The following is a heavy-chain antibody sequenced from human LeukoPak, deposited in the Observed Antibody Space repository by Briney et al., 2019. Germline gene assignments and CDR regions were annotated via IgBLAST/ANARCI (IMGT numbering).Heavy chain of an antibody. V-gene: IGHV3-48*03. CDR2: ISSSGSTI. Sequence: GGSLRLSCAASGFTFSSYEMNWVRQAPGEGLEWGSYISSSGSTIYYADSVKGRFTISRDNAKNSLYLQMNCLRAEDTAVYYCAREGSRGSGFDYGGQGTLVTVSS. J-gene: IGHJ4*02. CDR3: AREGSRGSGFDY. CDR1: GFTFSSYE. D-gene: IGHD2-2*01.